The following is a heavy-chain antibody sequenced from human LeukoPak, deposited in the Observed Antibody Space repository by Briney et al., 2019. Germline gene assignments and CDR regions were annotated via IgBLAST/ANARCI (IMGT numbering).Heavy chain of an antibody. CDR1: GFTFSSYT. J-gene: IGHJ4*02. V-gene: IGHV3-23*01. Sequence: GGSLRLSCAASGFTFSSYTMSWVRQAPGRGLEWVSTITTSDGNTYYAASVQGRFTVSRDNSKNTLFLQMNSLRDEDTAVYYCAKDGGLWVSAHWGDSWGRGTLVTVSS. CDR2: ITTSDGNT. D-gene: IGHD7-27*01. CDR3: AKDGGLWVSAHWGDS.